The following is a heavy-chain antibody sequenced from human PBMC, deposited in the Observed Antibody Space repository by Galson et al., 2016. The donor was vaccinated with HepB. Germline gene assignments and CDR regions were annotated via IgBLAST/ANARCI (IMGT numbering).Heavy chain of an antibody. D-gene: IGHD3-22*01. CDR2: IIPIFGIP. J-gene: IGHJ4*02. Sequence: SVKVSCKASGATFSGYAINWVRQAPGQGLEWMGGIIPIFGIPNYAQKFQGRVTINADESTGTAYMELSSLRADDTAVYFCATFYSSGYYSVDYWGQGTLVTVSS. CDR3: ATFYSSGYYSVDY. CDR1: GATFSGYA. V-gene: IGHV1-69*13.